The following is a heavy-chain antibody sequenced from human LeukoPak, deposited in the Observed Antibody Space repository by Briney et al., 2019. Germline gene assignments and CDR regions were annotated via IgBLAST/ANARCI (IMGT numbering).Heavy chain of an antibody. Sequence: SVKVSCKASEGAFKGYAINWVRQAPGQGLEWMGGSNPIFGTTNFAPKFQGRVTIAADESTSTAYMELTSLESEDTAVYYCARGTTVTTAVLVPNDAFDIWGQGTMVTVSS. CDR2: SNPIFGTT. D-gene: IGHD4-17*01. J-gene: IGHJ3*02. CDR1: EGAFKGYA. V-gene: IGHV1-69*13. CDR3: ARGTTVTTAVLVPNDAFDI.